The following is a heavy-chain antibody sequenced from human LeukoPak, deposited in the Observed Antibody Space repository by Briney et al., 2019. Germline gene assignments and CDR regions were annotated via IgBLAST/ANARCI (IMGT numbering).Heavy chain of an antibody. CDR3: AFSSGSTGYLQH. CDR2: IYNDGST. Sequence: GESLRLSCAASGFSVSTNQMRWVRQAPGKGLEWVSAIYNDGSTYYAHSLKGRFTISRDNSKNTVSLPMNCLSAADTAVYYCAFSSGSTGYLQHWGQGTLVTVSS. D-gene: IGHD6-19*01. CDR1: GFSVSTNQ. V-gene: IGHV3-53*01. J-gene: IGHJ1*01.